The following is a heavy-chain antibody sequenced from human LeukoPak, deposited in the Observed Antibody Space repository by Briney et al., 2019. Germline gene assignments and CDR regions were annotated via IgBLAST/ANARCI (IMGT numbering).Heavy chain of an antibody. Sequence: SETLSLTCTVSGGFIRTYYWSWIRQPAGKALERIGRIHTSGSTDYNPSLESRVSMSVDTSKNQFSLKLRSVTAADTAVYYCAREGSMTARPFVSIDYWGQGTLVTVSS. V-gene: IGHV4-4*07. CDR2: IHTSGST. D-gene: IGHD6-6*01. CDR3: AREGSMTARPFVSIDY. CDR1: GGFIRTYY. J-gene: IGHJ4*02.